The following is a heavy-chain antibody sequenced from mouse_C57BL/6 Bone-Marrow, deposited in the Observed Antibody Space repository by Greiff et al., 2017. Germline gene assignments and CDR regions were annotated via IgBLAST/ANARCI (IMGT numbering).Heavy chain of an antibody. V-gene: IGHV1-9*01. Sequence: QVQLQQSGAELMKPGASVKLSCKATGYTFTGYWLEWVKQRPGHGLEWIGEILPGSGSNKYNDKFKGKATFPADTSSNTAYMQVSSLTTEDYAIYYCAREGTVVDYFDYWGQGTTLTVSS. J-gene: IGHJ2*01. CDR3: AREGTVVDYFDY. D-gene: IGHD1-1*01. CDR1: GYTFTGYW. CDR2: ILPGSGSN.